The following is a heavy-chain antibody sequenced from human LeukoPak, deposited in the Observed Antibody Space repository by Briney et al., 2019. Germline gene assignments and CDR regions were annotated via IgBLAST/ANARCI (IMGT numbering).Heavy chain of an antibody. J-gene: IGHJ4*02. D-gene: IGHD3-10*01. Sequence: QSGGSLRLSCAASGFTFSNYAMSWVRQAPGKGLEWVSAISGSGGNTYYADSVKGRFTISRDNSKNTLYLQSNSLRAEDTAVYYCARVGGITMVRGVNTDDYWGQGTLVTVSS. CDR3: ARVGGITMVRGVNTDDY. CDR1: GFTFSNYA. CDR2: ISGSGGNT. V-gene: IGHV3-23*01.